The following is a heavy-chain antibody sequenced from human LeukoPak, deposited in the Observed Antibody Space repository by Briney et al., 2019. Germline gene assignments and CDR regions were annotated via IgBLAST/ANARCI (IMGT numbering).Heavy chain of an antibody. CDR3: AKEIESGVFDY. V-gene: IGHV3-30*02. D-gene: IGHD2/OR15-2a*01. J-gene: IGHJ4*02. Sequence: GGSLRLSCAASGFTFSTYWMNWFRQTPGKGLEWVAFIRYDGSNKNYADSVKGRFTISRDNSKNTLYLQMNSLRAEDTAVYYCAKEIESGVFDYWGQGTLVTVSS. CDR2: IRYDGSNK. CDR1: GFTFSTYW.